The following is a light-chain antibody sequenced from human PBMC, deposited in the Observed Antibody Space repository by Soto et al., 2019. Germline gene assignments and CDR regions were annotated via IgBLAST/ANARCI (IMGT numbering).Light chain of an antibody. CDR3: QNYNSAPYT. CDR2: AAS. Sequence: DIQMTQSPSSLSASVGDRVTITCRASQGISNYLAWYQQKPGKVPKLLIYAASTLQSGVPSRFSGSGSGTDFTRTISSLQPEDVATYCCQNYNSAPYTFGQGTKLEIK. J-gene: IGKJ2*01. V-gene: IGKV1-27*01. CDR1: QGISNY.